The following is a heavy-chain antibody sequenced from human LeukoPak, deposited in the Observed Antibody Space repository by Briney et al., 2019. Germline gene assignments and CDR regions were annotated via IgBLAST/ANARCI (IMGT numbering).Heavy chain of an antibody. CDR1: GFTFSSYA. Sequence: PGGSLRLSCAASGFTFSSYAMHWVRQAPSKGLEWVAVASFDGSNKYYADSVKGRFTISRDNSKNTLYLQMNSLRAEDTAVYYCARPPGIAAAEQGGLGYWGQGTLVTVSS. D-gene: IGHD6-13*01. J-gene: IGHJ4*02. CDR2: ASFDGSNK. V-gene: IGHV3-30-3*01. CDR3: ARPPGIAAAEQGGLGY.